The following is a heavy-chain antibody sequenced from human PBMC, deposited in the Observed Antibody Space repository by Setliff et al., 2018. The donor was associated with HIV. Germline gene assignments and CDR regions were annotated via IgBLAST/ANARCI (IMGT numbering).Heavy chain of an antibody. CDR2: ISGSGGST. CDR3: ARAYNVYDYRSDSSGYDY. J-gene: IGHJ4*02. Sequence: GGSLRLSCAASGFTFSDYWMSWVRQAPGKGLEWVSVISGSGGSTFYADSVKGRFTISRDNSKNTLYLQMNSLKAEDTAVYYCARAYNVYDYRSDSSGYDYWGQGTLVTVSS. CDR1: GFTFSDYW. V-gene: IGHV3-23*01. D-gene: IGHD3-22*01.